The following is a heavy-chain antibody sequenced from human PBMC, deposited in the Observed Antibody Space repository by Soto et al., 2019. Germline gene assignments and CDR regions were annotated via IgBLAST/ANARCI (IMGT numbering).Heavy chain of an antibody. J-gene: IGHJ5*02. CDR2: IYYSGST. CDR1: GGSISSSSSY. V-gene: IGHV4-39*07. D-gene: IGHD6-6*01. Sequence: SETLSLTCTVSGGSISSSSSYWGWIRQPPGKGLEWIGYIYYSGSTNYNPSLKSRVTISVDTSKNQFSLKLNSVTAADTAVYYCARGGVAARPGNWFDPWGQGTLVTVSS. CDR3: ARGGVAARPGNWFDP.